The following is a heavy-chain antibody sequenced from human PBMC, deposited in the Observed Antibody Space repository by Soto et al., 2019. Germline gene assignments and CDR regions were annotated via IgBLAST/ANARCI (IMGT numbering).Heavy chain of an antibody. J-gene: IGHJ4*02. CDR3: ARAGGLGAVAADY. CDR2: IYHSGST. V-gene: IGHV4-30-2*01. D-gene: IGHD6-19*01. Sequence: PSETLSLTCAVSGGSSSSGGYSWSWIRQPPGKGLEWIGYIYHSGSTYYNPSLKSRVTISVDRSKNQFSLKLSSVTAADTAVYYCARAGGLGAVAADYWGQGTLVTVSS. CDR1: GGSSSSGGYS.